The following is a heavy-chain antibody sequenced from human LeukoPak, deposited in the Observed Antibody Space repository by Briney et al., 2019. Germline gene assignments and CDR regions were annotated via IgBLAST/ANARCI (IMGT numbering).Heavy chain of an antibody. CDR2: IKSNIDGGTS. V-gene: IGHV3-15*01. CDR1: GFIFNKAW. CDR3: ATDWLDY. D-gene: IGHD3-22*01. J-gene: IGHJ4*02. Sequence: GGXXXLSCAASGFIFNKAWMTWLRQAPGKGLEWVGRIKSNIDGGTSDYAAPVKGRFTASRDDSRNILYLQMNSLKIEDTAVYYCATDWLDYWGQGTLVTVSS.